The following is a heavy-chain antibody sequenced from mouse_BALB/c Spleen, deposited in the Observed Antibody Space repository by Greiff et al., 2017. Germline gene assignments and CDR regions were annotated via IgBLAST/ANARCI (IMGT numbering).Heavy chain of an antibody. Sequence: QVQLQQPGAELVKPGASVKLSCKASGYTFTSYWMHWVKQRPGQGLEWIGEIDPSDSYTNYNQKFKGKATLTVDKSSSTAYMQLSSLTSEDSAVYYCASSYYYGSSYWYFDVWGAGTTVTVSS. CDR2: IDPSDSYT. CDR3: ASSYYYGSSYWYFDV. V-gene: IGHV1-69*02. J-gene: IGHJ1*01. D-gene: IGHD1-1*01. CDR1: GYTFTSYW.